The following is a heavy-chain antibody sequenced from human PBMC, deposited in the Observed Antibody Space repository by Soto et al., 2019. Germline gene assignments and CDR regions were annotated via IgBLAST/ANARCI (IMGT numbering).Heavy chain of an antibody. Sequence: ASVKVSCKVSGYSLTELSMHWVRQASGKGLEWMGGLNPDSGDTGYAQKFQGRVTMTRNTSISTAYMELSSLKSEDTAVYYCARAADGFDIWGLGTMVTVSS. J-gene: IGHJ3*02. CDR2: LNPDSGDT. V-gene: IGHV1-24*01. CDR1: GYSLTELS. CDR3: ARAADGFDI.